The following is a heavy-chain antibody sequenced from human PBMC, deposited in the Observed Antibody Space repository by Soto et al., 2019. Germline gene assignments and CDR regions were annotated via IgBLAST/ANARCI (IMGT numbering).Heavy chain of an antibody. Sequence: VGSLILSCAXSGFTFSSYSMSWVRQAPGKGLEWVSAISGSGGASYYADSVKGRFTISRDNSKNTVYLQMNSLRAEDTAVYFCANAYCSSTSCRAEYLQHWGQGTLVTVSS. D-gene: IGHD2-2*01. CDR3: ANAYCSSTSCRAEYLQH. CDR1: GFTFSSYS. J-gene: IGHJ1*01. CDR2: ISGSGGAS. V-gene: IGHV3-23*01.